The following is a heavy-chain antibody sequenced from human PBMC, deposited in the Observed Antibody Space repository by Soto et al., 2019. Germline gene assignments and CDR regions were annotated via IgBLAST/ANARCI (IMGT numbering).Heavy chain of an antibody. J-gene: IGHJ4*02. CDR3: ARRTGSYNDSSCYYPHFDY. CDR2: INAGNGNT. CDR1: GYTFTSYA. Sequence: ASVKVSCKASGYTFTSYAMHWVRQAPGQRLEWMGWINAGNGNTKYSQKFQGRVTITRDTSASTAYMELSSLRSEDTAVYYCARRTGSYNDSSCYYPHFDYWGQGTPVTVSS. D-gene: IGHD3-22*01. V-gene: IGHV1-3*01.